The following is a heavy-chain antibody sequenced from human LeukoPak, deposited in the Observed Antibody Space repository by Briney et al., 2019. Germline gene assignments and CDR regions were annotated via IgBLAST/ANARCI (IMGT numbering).Heavy chain of an antibody. Sequence: PSETLSLTCTVSGASISSYYWSWIRQPPGKGLEWIGYIYTSGSTNYNPSLKSRVTISVDTSKNQFSLKLSSVTAADTAVYYCARHQYYYGSGSYYIPWFDPWGQGTLVTVSS. J-gene: IGHJ5*02. CDR2: IYTSGST. V-gene: IGHV4-4*09. CDR3: ARHQYYYGSGSYYIPWFDP. D-gene: IGHD3-10*01. CDR1: GASISSYY.